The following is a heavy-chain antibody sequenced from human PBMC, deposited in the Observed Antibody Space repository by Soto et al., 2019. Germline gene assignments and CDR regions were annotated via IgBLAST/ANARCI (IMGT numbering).Heavy chain of an antibody. J-gene: IGHJ6*02. CDR2: IYPGDSDT. D-gene: IGHD4-17*01. V-gene: IGHV5-51*01. CDR1: GYSFTSYW. Sequence: PGESLKISCKGSGYSFTSYWIGWVRQMPGKGLEWMGIIYPGDSDTRYSPSFQGQVTISADKSISTAYLQWSSLKASDTAMYYCASHITVSHASYYCGMDVWGQGTTVTVSS. CDR3: ASHITVSHASYYCGMDV.